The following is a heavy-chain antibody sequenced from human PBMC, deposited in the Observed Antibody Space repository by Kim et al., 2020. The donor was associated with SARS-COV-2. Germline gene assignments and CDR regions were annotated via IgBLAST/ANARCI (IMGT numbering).Heavy chain of an antibody. Sequence: SETLSLTCTVSGGSISSSSYYWGWIRQPPGKGLEWIGSIYYSGSTYYNPSLKSRVTISVDTSKNQFSLKLSSVTAADTAVYYCARDLQFAYTIAAADYWGQGTLVTVSS. CDR3: ARDLQFAYTIAAADY. D-gene: IGHD6-13*01. CDR2: IYYSGST. J-gene: IGHJ4*02. V-gene: IGHV4-39*07. CDR1: GGSISSSSYY.